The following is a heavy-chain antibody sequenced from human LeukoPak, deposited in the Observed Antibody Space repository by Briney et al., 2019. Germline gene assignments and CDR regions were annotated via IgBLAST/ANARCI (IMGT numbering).Heavy chain of an antibody. CDR3: AKVRGYYDSSGYYSGFDY. V-gene: IGHV3-23*01. CDR2: ISGSGGST. Sequence: PGGSLRPSCAASGFTFSSYAMSWVRQAPGKGLEWVSAISGSGGSTYYADSVKGRFTISRDNSKNTLYLQMNSLRAEDTAVYYCAKVRGYYDSSGYYSGFDYWGQGTLVTVSS. CDR1: GFTFSSYA. J-gene: IGHJ4*02. D-gene: IGHD3-22*01.